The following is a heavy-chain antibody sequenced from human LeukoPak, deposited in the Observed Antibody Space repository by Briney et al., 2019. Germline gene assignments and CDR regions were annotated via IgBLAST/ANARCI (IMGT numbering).Heavy chain of an antibody. D-gene: IGHD6-13*01. CDR2: INPISGGT. CDR3: ARVKPIAAAGPNYYFDY. J-gene: IGHJ4*02. CDR1: GYTFTGHY. V-gene: IGHV1-2*02. Sequence: ASVKVSCKASGYTFTGHYTHWVRQAPGQGLEWMGWINPISGGTNYAQKCQGRVTMTRDTSISTAYMELTWLTSDDTAGYYCARVKPIAAAGPNYYFDYWGQGTLVTVSS.